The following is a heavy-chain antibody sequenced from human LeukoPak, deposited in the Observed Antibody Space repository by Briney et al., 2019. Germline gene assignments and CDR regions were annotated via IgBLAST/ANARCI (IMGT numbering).Heavy chain of an antibody. CDR1: GGSSSSYY. CDR2: IYYSGST. CDR3: ARTLLTGYFYYYMDV. J-gene: IGHJ6*03. D-gene: IGHD3-9*01. V-gene: IGHV4-59*01. Sequence: SETLSLTCTVSGGSSSSYYWSWIRQPPGKGLEWIGYIYYSGSTNYNPSLKSRVTISVDTSKNQFSLKLSSVTAADTAVYYCARTLLTGYFYYYMDVWGKGTTVTVSS.